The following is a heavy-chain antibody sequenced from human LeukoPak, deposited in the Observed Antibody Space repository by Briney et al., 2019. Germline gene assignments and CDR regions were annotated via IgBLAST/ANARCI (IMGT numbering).Heavy chain of an antibody. Sequence: PSETLSLTCTVSGGSISSSSYYWGWIRQPPGKGLEWIGSIYYSGSTYYNPSLKSRVTISVDTSKNQFSLKLSSVTAADTAVYYCASGRGGSGSYNGDIWGQGTMVTVSS. J-gene: IGHJ3*02. CDR1: GGSISSSSYY. CDR2: IYYSGST. D-gene: IGHD3-10*01. CDR3: ASGRGGSGSYNGDI. V-gene: IGHV4-39*07.